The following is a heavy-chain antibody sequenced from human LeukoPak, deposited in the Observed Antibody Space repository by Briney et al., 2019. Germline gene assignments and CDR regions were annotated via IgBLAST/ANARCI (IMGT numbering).Heavy chain of an antibody. CDR2: INPNSGGT. Sequence: GASVKDSCQSSGYTFTGYYMHWVRQAPGQGVEWMGLINPNSGGTNYAQKFQGRVTMTRDTSISTAYMELSRLRSDDTAVYYCARGGDYYDSSGQGFDYWGQGTLVTVSS. J-gene: IGHJ4*02. V-gene: IGHV1-2*02. CDR1: GYTFTGYY. CDR3: ARGGDYYDSSGQGFDY. D-gene: IGHD3-22*01.